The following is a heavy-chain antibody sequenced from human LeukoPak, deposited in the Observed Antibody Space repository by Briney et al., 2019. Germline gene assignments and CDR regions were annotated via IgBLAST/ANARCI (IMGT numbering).Heavy chain of an antibody. Sequence: GRSLRLSCAASGFTFDGYAMHWVRQAPGKGLEWVSGISWNSGSIGYADSVKGRFTISRDNAKNSLYLQMNSLRAEDTALYYCAKDIGYGDYEGFDYWGQGTLVTVSS. V-gene: IGHV3-9*01. J-gene: IGHJ4*02. CDR1: GFTFDGYA. D-gene: IGHD4-17*01. CDR2: ISWNSGSI. CDR3: AKDIGYGDYEGFDY.